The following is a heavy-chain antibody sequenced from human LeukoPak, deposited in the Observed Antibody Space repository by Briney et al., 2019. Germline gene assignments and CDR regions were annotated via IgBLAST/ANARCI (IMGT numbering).Heavy chain of an antibody. D-gene: IGHD2-15*01. CDR3: ARLTVVAATNWFDP. CDR1: GGSISSYY. Sequence: SETLSLTCTVSGGSISSYYWSWIRQPPGKGLEWIGYIYYSGSTNYNPSLKSRVTISVDTSKNPFSLKLSSVTAADTAVYYCARLTVVAATNWFDPWGQGTLVTVSS. J-gene: IGHJ5*02. V-gene: IGHV4-59*08. CDR2: IYYSGST.